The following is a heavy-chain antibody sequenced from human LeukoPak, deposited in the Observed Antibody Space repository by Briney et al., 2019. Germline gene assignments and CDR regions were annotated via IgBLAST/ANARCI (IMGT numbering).Heavy chain of an antibody. CDR3: ASRSRLKGLRYFDWLSRGAFDI. Sequence: SETLSLTCTVSGGSISSSSYYWGWIRQPPGKGLEWIGSIYYSGSTYYNPSLKSRVTISVDTSKNQFSLKLSSVTAADTAVYYCASRSRLKGLRYFDWLSRGAFDIWGQGTMVTVSS. CDR1: GGSISSSSYY. CDR2: IYYSGST. D-gene: IGHD3-9*01. J-gene: IGHJ3*02. V-gene: IGHV4-39*07.